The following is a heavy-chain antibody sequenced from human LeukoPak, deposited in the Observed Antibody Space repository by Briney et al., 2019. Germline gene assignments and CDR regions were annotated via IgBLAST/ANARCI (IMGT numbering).Heavy chain of an antibody. V-gene: IGHV3-9*01. CDR2: ISWNSGSI. Sequence: GRSLRLSCAASGFTFDDYAMHWVRQAPGKGLEWVSGISWNSGSIGYADSVKGRFTISRDNAKNSLYLQMNSLRAEDTALYYCAKESVADSGFDYWGQGTLVTVSS. D-gene: IGHD6-19*01. CDR1: GFTFDDYA. CDR3: AKESVADSGFDY. J-gene: IGHJ4*02.